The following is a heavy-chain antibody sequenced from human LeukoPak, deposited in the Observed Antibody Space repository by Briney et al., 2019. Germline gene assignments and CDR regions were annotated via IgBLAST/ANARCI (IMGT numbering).Heavy chain of an antibody. V-gene: IGHV3-64D*06. D-gene: IGHD2-2*01. CDR1: GFTFSSYA. J-gene: IGHJ4*02. Sequence: PGGSLRLSCSASGFTFSSYAMHWVRQAPGKGLEYVSAISSNGGSIYYADSVKGRFTISRDNSKNTLYLQMSSLRAEDTAVYYCVAHCSSTSCKENWGQGTLVTVSS. CDR3: VAHCSSTSCKEN. CDR2: ISSNGGSI.